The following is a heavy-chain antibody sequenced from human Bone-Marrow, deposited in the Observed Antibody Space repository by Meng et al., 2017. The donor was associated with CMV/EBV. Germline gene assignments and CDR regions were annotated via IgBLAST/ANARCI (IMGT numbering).Heavy chain of an antibody. V-gene: IGHV1-46*01. Sequence: ASVKVSCKASGYTFTSYYMHWVRQAPGQGLEWMGIINPSGGSTSYAQKFQGRVTMTRDTSTSTVYMELRSLRSDDTAVYYCARDVRFSSSWYGSDYWGQGTLVTVSS. D-gene: IGHD6-13*01. CDR3: ARDVRFSSSWYGSDY. CDR1: GYTFTSYY. J-gene: IGHJ4*02. CDR2: INPSGGST.